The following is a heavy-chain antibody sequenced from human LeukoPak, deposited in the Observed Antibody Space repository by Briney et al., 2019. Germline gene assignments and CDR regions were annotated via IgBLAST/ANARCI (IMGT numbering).Heavy chain of an antibody. CDR3: ARIYDFWSGYYTDTVPGGSYYGMDV. CDR1: GFTFSSYW. J-gene: IGHJ6*02. D-gene: IGHD3-3*01. CDR2: INSDGSST. V-gene: IGHV3-74*01. Sequence: GGSLRLSCAASGFTFSSYWMHWVRQAPGKGLVWVSRINSDGSSTSYADSVKGRFTISRDSAKNTLYLQMNSLRAEDTAVCYCARIYDFWSGYYTDTVPGGSYYGMDVWGQGTTVTVSS.